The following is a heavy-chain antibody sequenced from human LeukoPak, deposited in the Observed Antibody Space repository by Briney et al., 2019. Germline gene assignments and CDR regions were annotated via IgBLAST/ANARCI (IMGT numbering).Heavy chain of an antibody. CDR2: ISGSGGST. CDR1: GFTFSSYA. Sequence: GGSLRLSCAASGFTFSSYAMSWVRQAPGKGLEWVSAISGSGGSTYYADSVKGRFTISRDNAKNSLYLQMNSLRAEDTAVYYCAKLLIAAAGTPFDYWGQGTLVTVSS. CDR3: AKLLIAAAGTPFDY. D-gene: IGHD6-13*01. V-gene: IGHV3-23*01. J-gene: IGHJ4*02.